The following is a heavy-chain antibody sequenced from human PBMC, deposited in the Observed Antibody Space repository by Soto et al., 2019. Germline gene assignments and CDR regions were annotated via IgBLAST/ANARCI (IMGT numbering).Heavy chain of an antibody. D-gene: IGHD3-3*01. CDR3: ARVTYDFWSGYYLYYFDY. CDR1: GGSISSYY. CDR2: IYYSGST. V-gene: IGHV4-59*01. Sequence: SETLSLTCTVSGGSISSYYWSWIRQPPGKGLEWIGYIYYSGSTNYNPSLKSRVTISVDTSKNQFPLKLSSVTAADTAVYYCARVTYDFWSGYYLYYFDYWGQGTLVTSPQ. J-gene: IGHJ4*02.